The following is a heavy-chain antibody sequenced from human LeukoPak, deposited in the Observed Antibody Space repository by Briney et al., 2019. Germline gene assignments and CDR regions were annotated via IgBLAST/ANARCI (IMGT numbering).Heavy chain of an antibody. Sequence: ETLSLTCTVSGGSISSYYWSWIRQPPGKGLEWIGYIYHSGSTTYNPSLKSRVTISGDTSKNQFSLKLTSVTAADTAVYYCTRDRELGFWGQGTLVTVSS. CDR2: IYHSGST. D-gene: IGHD1-26*01. CDR1: GGSISSYY. CDR3: TRDRELGF. J-gene: IGHJ4*02. V-gene: IGHV4-59*01.